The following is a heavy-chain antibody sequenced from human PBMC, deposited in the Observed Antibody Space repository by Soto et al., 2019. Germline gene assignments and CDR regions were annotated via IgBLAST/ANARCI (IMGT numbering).Heavy chain of an antibody. D-gene: IGHD6-6*01. Sequence: EVQLVESGGGLVQPGGSLRLSCAASGFTFSNYGMNWVRQAPGKGQAWVSYISSNSATRQYADSVKGRFTISRDKAKNSLYLQMNSLRDEDTAVYYCARGGAARPDYWGQGTLVTVSS. CDR1: GFTFSNYG. V-gene: IGHV3-48*02. CDR2: ISSNSATR. CDR3: ARGGAARPDY. J-gene: IGHJ4*02.